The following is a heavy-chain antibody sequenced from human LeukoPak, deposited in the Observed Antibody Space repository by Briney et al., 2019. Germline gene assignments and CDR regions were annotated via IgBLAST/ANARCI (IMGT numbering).Heavy chain of an antibody. CDR3: ARAPSLTIFGGIRWFDP. Sequence: GGSLRLSCAASGFTFSKHSMNWVRQAPGKGLEWVSYISSSSRTIYYADSVKGRFTIFRDNAKNSLYLQMNSLRAEDTAVYYCARAPSLTIFGGIRWFDPWGQGTLVTVSS. D-gene: IGHD3-3*01. J-gene: IGHJ5*02. CDR1: GFTFSKHS. CDR2: ISSSSRTI. V-gene: IGHV3-48*01.